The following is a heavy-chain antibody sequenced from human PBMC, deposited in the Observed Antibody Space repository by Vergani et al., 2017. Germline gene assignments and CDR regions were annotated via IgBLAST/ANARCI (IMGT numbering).Heavy chain of an antibody. CDR3: AKDLVRYFDGLFDY. V-gene: IGHV3-23*01. Sequence: EVQLLESGGGLVQPGGSLRLSCEASGFSFPGYAMSWVRQAPGKGLEWVSSVSGSSATPYYADSVKGRFIISRDNSKNTLHLQMNSLRADDTAVYYCAKDLVRYFDGLFDYWGQGTLVTVSS. CDR2: VSGSSATP. J-gene: IGHJ4*02. CDR1: GFSFPGYA. D-gene: IGHD3-9*01.